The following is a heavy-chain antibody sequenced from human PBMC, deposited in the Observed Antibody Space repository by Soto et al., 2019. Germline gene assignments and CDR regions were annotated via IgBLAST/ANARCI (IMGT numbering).Heavy chain of an antibody. Sequence: VGSLRLSGAASGFTFNNYAMSWVRQAPGKGLEWVTAISANGQGIYYADSVKGRFIISRDSSKNTVFLHMDSLTAEDTAVYYCAKDRNYPRDQFHNWGQGTLVTVSS. CDR3: AKDRNYPRDQFHN. J-gene: IGHJ4*02. CDR1: GFTFNNYA. D-gene: IGHD1-7*01. V-gene: IGHV3-23*01. CDR2: ISANGQGI.